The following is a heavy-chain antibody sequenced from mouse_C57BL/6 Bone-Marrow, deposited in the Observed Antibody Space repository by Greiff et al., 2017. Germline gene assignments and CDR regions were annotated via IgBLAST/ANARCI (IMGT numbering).Heavy chain of an antibody. D-gene: IGHD2-3*01. J-gene: IGHJ3*01. V-gene: IGHV1-55*01. CDR3: ARCESDDGFWCAY. Sequence: QVQLQQPGAELVKPGASVKMSCKASGYTFTSYWITWVKQRPGQGLEWIGDIYPGSGSTNYNEKFKSKATLTVDTSSSTAYMQLSSLTSEDSAVYYCARCESDDGFWCAYWGQGTLVTVSA. CDR1: GYTFTSYW. CDR2: IYPGSGST.